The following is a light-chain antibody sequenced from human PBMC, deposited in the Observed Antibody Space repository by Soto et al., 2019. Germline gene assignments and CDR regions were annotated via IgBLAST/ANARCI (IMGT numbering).Light chain of an antibody. CDR1: RGLLYGVGDTY. Sequence: DVVLTQSPLTLSVTLGQPASISCRFSRGLLYGVGDTYWNWFHQRPGHSPRRVIFQVSTRPSGVPERFSGSGSGADFTLNISSLEAAVLGLFYCMQGTHWPQLKFGGGTRVEIK. J-gene: IGKJ4*02. CDR3: MQGTHWPQLK. V-gene: IGKV2-30*01. CDR2: QVS.